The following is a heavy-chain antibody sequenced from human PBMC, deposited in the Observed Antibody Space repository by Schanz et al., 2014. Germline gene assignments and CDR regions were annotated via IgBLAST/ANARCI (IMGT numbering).Heavy chain of an antibody. CDR1: EYSFTSYS. Sequence: QVHLVQSGAEVKRPGASVKVSCKASEYSFTSYSMHWVRQAPGQRLEWMGWINTGSGDTKYSQNFQGRVTITRDTSASTANMELSSVRSEDTSVYSCARGIGGYGANDYFDYWGQGTLXTVSS. D-gene: IGHD5-12*01. CDR3: ARGIGGYGANDYFDY. CDR2: INTGSGDT. J-gene: IGHJ4*02. V-gene: IGHV1-3*04.